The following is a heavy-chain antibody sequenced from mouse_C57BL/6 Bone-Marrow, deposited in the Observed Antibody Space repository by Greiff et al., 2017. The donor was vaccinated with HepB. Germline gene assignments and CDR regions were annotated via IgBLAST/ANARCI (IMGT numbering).Heavy chain of an antibody. CDR1: GFTFTDYY. Sequence: EVMLVESGGGLVQPGGSLSLSCAASGFTFTDYYMSWVRQPPGKALEWLGFIRNKANGYTTEYSASVKGRFTISRDNSQSILYLQMNALRAEDSATDYCARWAQIYDYFDYWGQGTTLTVSS. CDR2: IRNKANGYTT. CDR3: ARWAQIYDYFDY. V-gene: IGHV7-3*01. J-gene: IGHJ2*01. D-gene: IGHD1-1*01.